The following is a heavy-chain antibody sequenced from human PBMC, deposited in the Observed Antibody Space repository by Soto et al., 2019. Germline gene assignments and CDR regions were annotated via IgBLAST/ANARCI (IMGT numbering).Heavy chain of an antibody. Sequence: GASVKVSCKVSGYTLTELSMHWVRQAPGKGLEWMGGFDPEDGETIYAQKFQGRVTMTEDTSTDTAYMELSSLRSEDTAVYYCATALHYYYDSSGYPTIDCWGQGTLDTVSS. V-gene: IGHV1-24*01. D-gene: IGHD3-22*01. CDR1: GYTLTELS. CDR3: ATALHYYYDSSGYPTIDC. J-gene: IGHJ4*02. CDR2: FDPEDGET.